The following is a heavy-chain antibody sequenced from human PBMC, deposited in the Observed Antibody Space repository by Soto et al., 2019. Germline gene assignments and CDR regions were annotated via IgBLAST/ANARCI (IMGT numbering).Heavy chain of an antibody. J-gene: IGHJ4*02. D-gene: IGHD5-12*01. CDR2: IYSGGST. Sequence: GGSLRLSCAASGFTVSSNYMSWVRQAPGKGLEWVSVIYSGGSTYYADSVKGRFTISRDNSKNTLYLQMNSLRAEDTAVYYCARGRYIVATINYWGQGTLVTVSS. V-gene: IGHV3-66*01. CDR1: GFTVSSNY. CDR3: ARGRYIVATINY.